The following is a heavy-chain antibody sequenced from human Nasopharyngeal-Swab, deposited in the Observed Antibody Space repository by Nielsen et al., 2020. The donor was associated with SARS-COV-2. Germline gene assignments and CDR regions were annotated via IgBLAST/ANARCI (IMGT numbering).Heavy chain of an antibody. D-gene: IGHD4-23*01. CDR2: ISSSSSYI. CDR3: ARVSDYGGNTDY. J-gene: IGHJ4*02. Sequence: GQSPGKGLEWVSSISSSSSYIYHADSVKGRFTISRDNAKNSLYLQMNSLRAEDTAVYYCARVSDYGGNTDYWGQGTLVTVSS. V-gene: IGHV3-21*01.